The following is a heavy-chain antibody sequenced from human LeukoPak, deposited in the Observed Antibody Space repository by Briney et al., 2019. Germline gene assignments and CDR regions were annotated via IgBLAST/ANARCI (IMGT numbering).Heavy chain of an antibody. V-gene: IGHV3-23*01. CDR1: GFTFSSYA. Sequence: GGSLRLSCAASGFTFSSYAMNWVRQAPGKGLEWISGISGSGGVTYYADSVKGRFTISRDNSKNTLYVQMNSLRAEDTAVYYCATRPIGGAPYWGQGTLVTVSS. D-gene: IGHD1-26*01. CDR2: ISGSGGVT. CDR3: ATRPIGGAPY. J-gene: IGHJ4*02.